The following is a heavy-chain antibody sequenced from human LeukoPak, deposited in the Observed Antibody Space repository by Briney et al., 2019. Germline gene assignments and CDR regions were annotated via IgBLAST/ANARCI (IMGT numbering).Heavy chain of an antibody. CDR1: GYTFTSHY. J-gene: IGHJ4*02. V-gene: IGHV1-46*01. CDR3: AAGPYGVAIY. Sequence: ASVKVSCKSSGYTFTSHYMHWVRQAPGQGLEWMGIINPSGGSTSYAQKFQGRVTMTRDMSTSTDYMELSSLRSEDTAVYYCAAGPYGVAIYWGQGTLVTVSS. D-gene: IGHD3-3*01. CDR2: INPSGGST.